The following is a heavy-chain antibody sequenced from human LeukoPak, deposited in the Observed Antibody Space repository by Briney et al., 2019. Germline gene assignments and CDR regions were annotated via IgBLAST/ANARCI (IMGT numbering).Heavy chain of an antibody. CDR2: INPNSGGT. Sequence: GASVKVSCTASGYTFTGYYMHWVRQAPGQGLEWMGWINPNSGGTNYAQKFQGWVTMTRDTSISTAYMELSRLRSDDTAVYYCARNPPVSCSWLEFDYWGQGTLVTVSS. V-gene: IGHV1-2*04. J-gene: IGHJ4*02. D-gene: IGHD6-13*01. CDR1: GYTFTGYY. CDR3: ARNPPVSCSWLEFDY.